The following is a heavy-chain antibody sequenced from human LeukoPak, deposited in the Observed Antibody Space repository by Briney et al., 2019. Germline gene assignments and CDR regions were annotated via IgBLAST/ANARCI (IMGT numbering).Heavy chain of an antibody. CDR2: ISSNGGST. V-gene: IGHV3-64*01. Sequence: PGGSLRLSCAASGFTFSSYAMHWVRQAPGKGLEYVSAISSNGGSTYYANSVKGRFTISRDNSKNTLYLQMGSLRAEDMAVYYCASSSWLGYWGQGTLVTVSS. CDR3: ASSSWLGY. CDR1: GFTFSSYA. J-gene: IGHJ4*02. D-gene: IGHD6-13*01.